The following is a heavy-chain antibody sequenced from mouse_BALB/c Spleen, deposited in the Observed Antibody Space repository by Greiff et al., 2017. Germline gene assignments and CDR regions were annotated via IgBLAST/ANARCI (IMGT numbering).Heavy chain of an antibody. V-gene: IGHV1S137*01. J-gene: IGHJ2*01. CDR2: ISTYYGDA. CDR3: ARGYYGNYYFDY. D-gene: IGHD2-1*01. CDR1: GYTFTDYA. Sequence: QVQLKQSGAELVRPGVSVKISCKGSGYTFTDYAMHWVKQSHAKSLEWIGVISTYYGDASYNQKFKGKATMTVDKSSSTAYMELARLTSEDSAIYYCARGYYGNYYFDYWGQGTTLTVSS.